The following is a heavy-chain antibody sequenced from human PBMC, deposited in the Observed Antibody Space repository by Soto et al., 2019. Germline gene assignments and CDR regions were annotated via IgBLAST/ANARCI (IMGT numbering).Heavy chain of an antibody. CDR1: GVSISSGGYY. CDR2: IYYSGST. V-gene: IGHV4-61*08. Sequence: SETLSLTCTVSGVSISSGGYYWSWIRQPPGKGLEWIGYIYYSGSTNYNPSLKSRVTISVDTSKNQFSLKLSSVTAADTAVYYCARDLRYYFDYWGQGTLVTVSS. J-gene: IGHJ4*02. CDR3: ARDLRYYFDY.